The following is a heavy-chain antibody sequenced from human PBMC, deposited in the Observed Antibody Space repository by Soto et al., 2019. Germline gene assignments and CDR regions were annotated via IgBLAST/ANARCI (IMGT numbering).Heavy chain of an antibody. J-gene: IGHJ4*02. Sequence: QVHLVQSGAEVKKPGASVKVSCKASGYTFTSYGITWVRQAPGQGLEWMGWISAHNGNTDYAQKLQGRVIVTRDTSTSTAYMELRSLISDDTAVYYCVRGRYGDSWGQGALVTVSS. CDR1: GYTFTSYG. CDR3: VRGRYGDS. CDR2: ISAHNGNT. V-gene: IGHV1-18*01. D-gene: IGHD1-1*01.